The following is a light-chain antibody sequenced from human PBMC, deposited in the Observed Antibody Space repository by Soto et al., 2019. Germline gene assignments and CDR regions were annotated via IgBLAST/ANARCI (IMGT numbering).Light chain of an antibody. Sequence: QSVLTQPPSVSVAPGQRITISCTGSSSNIGADFDVYWDQQLPGAAPKLLIYGDTNRPSGFPDRFPGAKSRRPASLALTALQAEDAARYYCQSYDRSLTGVFGTGTKVIVL. CDR3: QSYDRSLTGV. V-gene: IGLV1-40*01. CDR2: GDT. J-gene: IGLJ1*01. CDR1: SSNIGADFD.